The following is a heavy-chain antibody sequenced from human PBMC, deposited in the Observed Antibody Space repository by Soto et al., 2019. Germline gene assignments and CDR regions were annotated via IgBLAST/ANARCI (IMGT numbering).Heavy chain of an antibody. CDR1: GGSFSSNP. D-gene: IGHD5-18*01. Sequence: QVQLVQSGSEVKKPGASVKVSCKASGGSFSSNPIIWVRQAPGQGLEWMAGIIPIWDTVHYAQKFQGGVTITADESTSTAYMELTGIRADDTAVYFCAGGGRGYSSDPRCYLDDWGQGTLVPVSS. V-gene: IGHV1-69*01. CDR2: IIPIWDTV. J-gene: IGHJ4*02. CDR3: AGGGRGYSSDPRCYLDD.